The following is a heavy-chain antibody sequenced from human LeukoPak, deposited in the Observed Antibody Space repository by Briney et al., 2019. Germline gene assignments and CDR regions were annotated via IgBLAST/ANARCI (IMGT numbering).Heavy chain of an antibody. Sequence: GGSLRLSCAASGFTFSSYSMNWVRQAPGKGLEWVSSISSSSSYIYYADSVKGRFTISRDNAKNSLYLQMNSLRAEDTAVYYCARDTDSGSYPGENYFDYWGQGTLVTVSS. CDR2: ISSSSSYI. CDR1: GFTFSSYS. CDR3: ARDTDSGSYPGENYFDY. J-gene: IGHJ4*02. D-gene: IGHD1-26*01. V-gene: IGHV3-21*01.